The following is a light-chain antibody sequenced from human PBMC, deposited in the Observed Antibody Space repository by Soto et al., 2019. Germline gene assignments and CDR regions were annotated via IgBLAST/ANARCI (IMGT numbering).Light chain of an antibody. CDR3: QQYGSSPPIT. CDR2: GAS. J-gene: IGKJ5*01. CDR1: RSVSSSY. V-gene: IGKV3-20*01. Sequence: EIMLTQSPGTLSLSPGERATLSCRASRSVSSSYLAWYQQKPGQAPRLLIYGASSRATGIPDRFSGSGSGTDFTLTISRLEPEDFAVYYCQQYGSSPPITFGQGTRLEIK.